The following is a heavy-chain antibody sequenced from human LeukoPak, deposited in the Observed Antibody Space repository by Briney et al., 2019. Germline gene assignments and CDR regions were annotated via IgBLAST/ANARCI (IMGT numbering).Heavy chain of an antibody. V-gene: IGHV1-2*02. CDR2: INPNSGGT. Sequence: GASLKVSCKASGYTFTGYYIHWVRQAPGQGLEWMGWINPNSGGTNYAQKFQGRVTMTRDTSISTAYMELSRLRSDDTAVYYCARAPYCSSTSCYPNWFDPWGQGTLVTVSS. J-gene: IGHJ5*02. CDR1: GYTFTGYY. D-gene: IGHD2-2*01. CDR3: ARAPYCSSTSCYPNWFDP.